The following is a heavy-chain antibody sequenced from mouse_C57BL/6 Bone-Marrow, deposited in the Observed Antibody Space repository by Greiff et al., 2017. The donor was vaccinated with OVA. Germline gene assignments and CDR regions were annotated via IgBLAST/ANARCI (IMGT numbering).Heavy chain of an antibody. CDR3: ARDSHYCGSSPAWFAY. Sequence: VQLQQSGAELVRPGASVKLSCKASGYTFTDYYINWVKQRPGQGLEWIARIYPGSGNTYYNEKFKGKATLTAEKSSSTAYMQLSSLTSEDSAVYFCARDSHYCGSSPAWFAYWGQGTLVTVSA. CDR2: IYPGSGNT. V-gene: IGHV1-76*01. J-gene: IGHJ3*01. CDR1: GYTFTDYY. D-gene: IGHD1-1*01.